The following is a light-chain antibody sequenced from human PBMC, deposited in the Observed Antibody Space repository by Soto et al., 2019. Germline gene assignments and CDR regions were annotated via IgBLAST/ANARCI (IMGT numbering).Light chain of an antibody. CDR1: QSLIHSDGSTY. J-gene: IGKJ1*01. CDR2: EVS. V-gene: IGKV2-30*02. CDR3: MQGTTRPWA. Sequence: DVVMTQSPLSLPVTLGQPASISCRSSQSLIHSDGSTYLSWFQQRTGHSPRRLIYEVSDRDSGVTVRFSGSALGTAFPEKISRVDAEDVGVYYYMQGTTRPWAFGEGTEVEIK.